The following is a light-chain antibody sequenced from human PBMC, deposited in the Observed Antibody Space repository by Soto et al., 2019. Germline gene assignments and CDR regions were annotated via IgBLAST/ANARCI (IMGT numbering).Light chain of an antibody. J-gene: IGKJ1*01. CDR2: GAS. Sequence: EIVLTQSPGTLSLSPGEKATLSCRASKSVSSSYLAWYQQKPVQAPRLLIYGASSRATGIPDRFSGSGSGTDFTLTISRLEPEDFAVYYCQQYGSSPPWTFGQGTKVDIK. CDR3: QQYGSSPPWT. V-gene: IGKV3-20*01. CDR1: KSVSSSY.